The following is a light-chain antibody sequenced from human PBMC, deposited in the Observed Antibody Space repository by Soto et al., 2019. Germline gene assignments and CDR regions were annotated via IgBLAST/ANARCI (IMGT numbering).Light chain of an antibody. Sequence: QSFLTQPPSASGSPVQSVAISCTGTSSDVGGYNYFSWYQQHPGKSPKLMIYEVNKRPSGVPDRFSGSKSGNTASLTVSGLQAEDEADYYRSSYAGXSNVLGTGTKVXVX. CDR2: EVN. J-gene: IGLJ1*01. V-gene: IGLV2-8*01. CDR3: SSYAGXSNV. CDR1: SSDVGGYNY.